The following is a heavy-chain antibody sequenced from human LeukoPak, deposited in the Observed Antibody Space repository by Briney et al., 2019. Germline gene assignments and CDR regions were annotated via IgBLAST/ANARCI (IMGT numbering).Heavy chain of an antibody. CDR2: ISWNSGSI. V-gene: IGHV3-9*01. CDR1: GFTFDDYA. J-gene: IGHJ4*02. D-gene: IGHD1-14*01. CDR3: AKDKAAHPREPIFDY. Sequence: GRSLRLSCAASGFTFDDYAMHWARQAPGKGLEWVSGISWNSGSIGYADSVKGRFTISRDNAKNSLYLQMNSLRAEDTALYYCAKDKAAHPREPIFDYWGQGTLVTVSS.